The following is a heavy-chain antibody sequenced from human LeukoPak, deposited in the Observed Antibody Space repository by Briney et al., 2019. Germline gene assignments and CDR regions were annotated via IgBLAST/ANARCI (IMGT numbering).Heavy chain of an antibody. D-gene: IGHD3-22*01. CDR3: ARVTYYDSSGSLDY. CDR2: ISAYNGNT. J-gene: IGHJ4*02. V-gene: IGHV1-18*01. Sequence: ASVKVSCKASGGTFSSYAISWVRQAPGQGLEWMGWISAYNGNTNYAQKLQGRVTMTTDTSTSTAYMELRSLRSDDTAVYYCARVTYYDSSGSLDYWGQGTLVTVSS. CDR1: GGTFSSYA.